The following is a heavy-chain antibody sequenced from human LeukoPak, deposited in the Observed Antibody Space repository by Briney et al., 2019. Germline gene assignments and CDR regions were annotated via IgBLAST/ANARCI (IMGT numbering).Heavy chain of an antibody. J-gene: IGHJ3*02. Sequence: GASVKVSCKASGGTFSSYAISWVRQAPGQGLEWMGRIIPIFGAANYAQKFQGRVTITTDESTSTAYMELSSLRSEDMAVYYCARDPGSYEAFDIWGQGTMVTVSS. CDR3: ARDPGSYEAFDI. V-gene: IGHV1-69*05. D-gene: IGHD5-12*01. CDR1: GGTFSSYA. CDR2: IIPIFGAA.